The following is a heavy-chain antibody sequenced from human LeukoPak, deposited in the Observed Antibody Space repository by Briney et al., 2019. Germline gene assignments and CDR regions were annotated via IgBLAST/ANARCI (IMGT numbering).Heavy chain of an antibody. CDR2: IYYSGST. Sequence: SETLSPTCTVSGGSISSYYWSWIRQPPGKGLEWIGYIYYSGSTNYNPSLKSRVTISVDTSKNQFSLKLSSVTAADTAVYYCARASGYSSGWPFDYWGQGTLVTVSS. CDR3: ARASGYSSGWPFDY. CDR1: GGSISSYY. V-gene: IGHV4-59*01. J-gene: IGHJ4*02. D-gene: IGHD6-19*01.